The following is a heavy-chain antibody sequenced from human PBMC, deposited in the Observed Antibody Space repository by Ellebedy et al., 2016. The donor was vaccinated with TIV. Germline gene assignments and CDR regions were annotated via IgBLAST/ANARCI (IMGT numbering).Heavy chain of an antibody. CDR1: GFTFSIDA. V-gene: IGHV3-23*01. D-gene: IGHD2-2*01. Sequence: GESLKISCAASGFTFSIDAMTWVRQAPGKGLEWVSGISDSGTTTYYADSVKGRLTISRDNFENTLYLQMDGLRAEDTAIYYCARMKPAHGSFDIWGQGTMVTVSS. J-gene: IGHJ3*02. CDR2: ISDSGTTT. CDR3: ARMKPAHGSFDI.